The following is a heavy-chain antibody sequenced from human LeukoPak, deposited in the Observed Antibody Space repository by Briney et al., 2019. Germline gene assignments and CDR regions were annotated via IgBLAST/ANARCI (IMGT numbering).Heavy chain of an antibody. Sequence: SETLSLTCAVYGGSFSGYYWSWIRQPPGKGLEWIGEINHSGSTNYNPSLKSRVTISVDTSKNQFSLKLSSVTAADTAVYYCARVARGYDDYYYYYMDVWGKGTTVTISS. CDR3: ARVARGYDDYYYYYMDV. D-gene: IGHD5-12*01. CDR2: INHSGST. J-gene: IGHJ6*03. CDR1: GGSFSGYY. V-gene: IGHV4-34*01.